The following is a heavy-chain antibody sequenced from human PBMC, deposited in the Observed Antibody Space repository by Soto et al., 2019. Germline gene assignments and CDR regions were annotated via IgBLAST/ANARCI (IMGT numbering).Heavy chain of an antibody. D-gene: IGHD1-1*01. J-gene: IGHJ5*02. CDR2: IRSKDKNYAT. CDR3: TTGGTHTWRLDP. V-gene: IGHV3-73*01. CDR1: GFAFSATP. Sequence: EVQLVQSGGGMVQSGGSLELSCAASGFAFSATPVHWVRQASGKGLEWVGRIRSKDKNYATAFAASVKGRFTVSRDDSKNLAFLHMNSLKNADTAVYYCTTGGTHTWRLDPWGQGALVTVSS.